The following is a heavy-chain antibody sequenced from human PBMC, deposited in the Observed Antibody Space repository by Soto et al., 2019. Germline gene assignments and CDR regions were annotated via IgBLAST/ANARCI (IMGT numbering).Heavy chain of an antibody. Sequence: PSETLSLTCTVSGGSISSGDYYWSWIRQPPGKGLEWIGYIYYSGSTYYNPSLKSRVTISVDTSKNQFSLKLSSVTAADTAVYYCARAVTYGYYYDSSGYYLNGWGQRTLVTVSS. CDR3: ARAVTYGYYYDSSGYYLNG. CDR1: GGSISSGDYY. V-gene: IGHV4-30-4*01. CDR2: IYYSGST. D-gene: IGHD3-22*01. J-gene: IGHJ4*02.